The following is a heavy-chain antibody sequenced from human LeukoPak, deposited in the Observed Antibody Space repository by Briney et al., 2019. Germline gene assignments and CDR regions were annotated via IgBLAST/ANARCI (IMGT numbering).Heavy chain of an antibody. D-gene: IGHD3-10*01. Sequence: PGGSLRLSCAASGFTFDDYAMHWVRQAPGKGLEWVSGISWNSGSIGYADSVKGRFTISRDNAKNSLYLQMNSLRAEDMALYYCAKDTRALWFGELPDWGQGTLVTVSS. J-gene: IGHJ4*02. CDR2: ISWNSGSI. CDR1: GFTFDDYA. CDR3: AKDTRALWFGELPD. V-gene: IGHV3-9*03.